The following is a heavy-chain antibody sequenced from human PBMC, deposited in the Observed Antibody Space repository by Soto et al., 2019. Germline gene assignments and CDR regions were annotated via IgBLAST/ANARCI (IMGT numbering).Heavy chain of an antibody. CDR1: GFTFDGCA. Sequence: RRLSCAASGFTFDGCAMHWVRQAPGKGLEWVSGISWNSGSIGYADSVKGRFTISRDNAKNSLYLQMNSLRAEDTALYYCAKGTGVNYYYGMDVRGKGPTVPVSS. CDR3: AKGTGVNYYYGMDV. V-gene: IGHV3-9*01. D-gene: IGHD2-8*01. J-gene: IGHJ6*04. CDR2: ISWNSGSI.